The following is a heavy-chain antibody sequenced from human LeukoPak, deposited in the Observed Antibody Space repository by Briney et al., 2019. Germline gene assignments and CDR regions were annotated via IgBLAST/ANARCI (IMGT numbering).Heavy chain of an antibody. CDR1: GFTFSHFW. D-gene: IGHD3-22*01. CDR2: ISSSSSTI. Sequence: PGGSLRLSCAASGFTFSHFWIHWVRQVPGKGLEWVSYISSSSSTIYYADSVKGRFTISRDNAKNSLYLQMNSLRAEDTAVYYCARDIYYDSSGYYGSVYWGQGTLVTVSS. V-gene: IGHV3-48*04. J-gene: IGHJ4*02. CDR3: ARDIYYDSSGYYGSVY.